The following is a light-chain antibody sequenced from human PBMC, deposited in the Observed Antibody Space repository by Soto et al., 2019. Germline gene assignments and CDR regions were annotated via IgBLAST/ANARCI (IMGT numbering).Light chain of an antibody. J-gene: IGLJ1*01. CDR3: SSYTSSSTLGGV. CDR1: SNDVGGYNY. CDR2: DVS. V-gene: IGLV2-14*01. Sequence: QSALTQPASVSGSPGQSMTISCTGTSNDVGGYNYVSWYQQHPGKAPKLMIYDVSNRPSGVSNRFSGSKSGNTASLTISGLQAEDEADYYCSSYTSSSTLGGVFGTGTKLTVL.